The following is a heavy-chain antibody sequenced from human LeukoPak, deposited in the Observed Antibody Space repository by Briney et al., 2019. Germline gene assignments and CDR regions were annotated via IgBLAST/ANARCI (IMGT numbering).Heavy chain of an antibody. J-gene: IGHJ4*02. CDR2: IYTTGSTDST. V-gene: IGHV4-4*07. CDR3: AGFGAGSYY. D-gene: IGHD3-10*01. Sequence: SETLSLTCTVSGCSISSSYCSWIRQPAGKGLEWIGRIYTTGSTDSTDFNPSLKSRVTMSVDTSKNQFSLKLGSVTAADTAVYYCAGFGAGSYYWGQGTLVTVSS. CDR1: GCSISSSY.